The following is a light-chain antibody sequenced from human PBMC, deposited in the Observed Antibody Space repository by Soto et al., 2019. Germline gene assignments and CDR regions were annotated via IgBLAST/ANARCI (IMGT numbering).Light chain of an antibody. J-gene: IGKJ5*01. Sequence: DIQMTQSPSTLSASVGDRVTITCRASQSIRDSLAWYQQKPEKAPKLLIYDASSLRSGVPSRFSGRGSVTEFTLTISSPEPDAFATYYCQHCDSYPITFGQGTRLEIK. CDR1: QSIRDS. CDR3: QHCDSYPIT. CDR2: DAS. V-gene: IGKV1-5*01.